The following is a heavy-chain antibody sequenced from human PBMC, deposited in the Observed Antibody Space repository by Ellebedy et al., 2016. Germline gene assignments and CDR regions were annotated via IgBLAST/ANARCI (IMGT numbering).Heavy chain of an antibody. V-gene: IGHV4-59*12. J-gene: IGHJ4*02. CDR1: GGSISSYY. CDR2: IYYSGST. Sequence: SETLSLXXTVSGGSISSYYWSWIRQPPGKGLEWIGYIYYSGSTNYNPSLKSRVTISVDTSKNQFSLKLSSVTAADTAVYYCARTGDYGDNFDYWGQGTLVTVSS. D-gene: IGHD4-17*01. CDR3: ARTGDYGDNFDY.